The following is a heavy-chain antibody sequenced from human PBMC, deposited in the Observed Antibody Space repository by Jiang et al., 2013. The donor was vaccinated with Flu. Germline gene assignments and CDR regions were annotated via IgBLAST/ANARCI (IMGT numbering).Heavy chain of an antibody. Sequence: SGAEVKKPGASVKVSCKASGYTFTSYGISWVRQAPGQGLEWMGWISAYNGNTNYAQKLQGRVTMTTDTSTSTAYMELRSLRSDDTAVYYCARNYDYVWGSYRYHVREYFDYWGQGTLVTVSS. CDR1: GYTFTSYG. D-gene: IGHD3-16*02. CDR3: ARNYDYVWGSYRYHVREYFDY. J-gene: IGHJ4*02. CDR2: ISAYNGNT. V-gene: IGHV1-18*01.